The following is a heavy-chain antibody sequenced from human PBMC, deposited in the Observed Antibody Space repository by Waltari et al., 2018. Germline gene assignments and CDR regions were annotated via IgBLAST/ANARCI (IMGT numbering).Heavy chain of an antibody. CDR3: AKDPLNDYGGWDDF. J-gene: IGHJ4*02. CDR1: GFIFRSNG. V-gene: IGHV3-23*01. CDR2: ISGSGDNT. D-gene: IGHD4-17*01. Sequence: EVQLLESGGTLVQPGGSLRLSCAASGFIFRSNGLSWVRQAPGKGLEWVSSISGSGDNTYYADSVKGRFTISRDNSMYTVYLQMNSLRVEDSAVYYCAKDPLNDYGGWDDFWGQGTLVTVSS.